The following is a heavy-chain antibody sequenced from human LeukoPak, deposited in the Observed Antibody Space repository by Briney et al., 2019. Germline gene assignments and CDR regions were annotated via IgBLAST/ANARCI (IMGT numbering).Heavy chain of an antibody. Sequence: GGSLRLSYAASGFTFSSYWMSWVRQAPGKGLEWVANIKQDGSEKYYVDSVKGRFTISRDNAKNSLYLQMNSLRAEDTAVYYCASLGAIQDYYFDYWGQGTLVTVSS. CDR3: ASLGAIQDYYFDY. D-gene: IGHD1-26*01. J-gene: IGHJ4*02. CDR2: IKQDGSEK. V-gene: IGHV3-7*01. CDR1: GFTFSSYW.